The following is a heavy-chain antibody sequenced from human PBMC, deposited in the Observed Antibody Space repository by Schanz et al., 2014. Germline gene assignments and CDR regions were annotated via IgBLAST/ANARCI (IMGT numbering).Heavy chain of an antibody. CDR2: VSSDGNND. CDR1: GFSLDIFA. CDR3: AKGRFGELSAFDI. D-gene: IGHD3-10*01. J-gene: IGHJ3*02. Sequence: EVHLLESGGGLVEPGGSLRLSCATSGFSLDIFAVSWVRQAPGKGLEWVALVSSDGNNDYYTDSVKGRFTISRDNSKNTLYLQMNSLRAEDTAVYYCAKGRFGELSAFDIWGQGTMVTVSS. V-gene: IGHV3-23*03.